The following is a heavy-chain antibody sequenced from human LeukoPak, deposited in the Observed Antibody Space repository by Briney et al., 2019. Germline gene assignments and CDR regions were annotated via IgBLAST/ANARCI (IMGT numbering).Heavy chain of an antibody. Sequence: SETLSLTCAVYGGSFSGCYWSWIRQPAGKGLEWIGRIYTSGSTNYNPSLKSRVTMSVDTSKNQYSLKLSSVTAADTAVYYCARGARQKYYYYGMDVWGQGTTVTVSS. CDR1: GGSFSGCY. D-gene: IGHD6-6*01. V-gene: IGHV4-59*10. J-gene: IGHJ6*02. CDR3: ARGARQKYYYYGMDV. CDR2: IYTSGST.